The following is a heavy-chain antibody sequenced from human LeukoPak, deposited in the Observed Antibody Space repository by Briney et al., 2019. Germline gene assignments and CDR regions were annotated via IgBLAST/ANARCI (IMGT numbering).Heavy chain of an antibody. J-gene: IGHJ5*02. CDR1: GFTVSSNY. D-gene: IGHD3-3*01. Sequence: PGGSLRLSCAASGFTVSSNYMSWVRQAPGKGLEWASVIYSGGSTYYADSVKGRFTISRDNSKNTLYLQMNSLRAEDTAVYYCAREAHYGRSYYDFWSGYYPPNWFDPWGQGTLVTVSS. V-gene: IGHV3-53*01. CDR2: IYSGGST. CDR3: AREAHYGRSYYDFWSGYYPPNWFDP.